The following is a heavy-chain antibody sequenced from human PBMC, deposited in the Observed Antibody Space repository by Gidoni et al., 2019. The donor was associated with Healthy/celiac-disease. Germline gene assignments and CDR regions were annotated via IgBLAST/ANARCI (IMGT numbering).Heavy chain of an antibody. J-gene: IGHJ5*02. CDR1: GFTFSSYA. D-gene: IGHD3-3*01. CDR3: AKARVFGVVTTAGWFDP. Sequence: EVQLLESGGGLVQPGGSLSLSCAASGFTFSSYAMSWVRQAPGKGLEWVSAISGRGGSTYYADSVKGRFTISRDNSKNTLYLQMNSLRAEDTAVYYCAKARVFGVVTTAGWFDPWGQGTLVTVSS. V-gene: IGHV3-23*01. CDR2: ISGRGGST.